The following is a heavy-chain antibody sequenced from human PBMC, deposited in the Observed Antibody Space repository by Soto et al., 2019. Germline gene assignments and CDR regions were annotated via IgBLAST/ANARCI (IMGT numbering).Heavy chain of an antibody. CDR2: INAGNGNT. Sequence: QVQLVQSGAEVKKPGASVKVSCKASGYTFTSYAMHSVRQAPGQRLEWMGWINAGNGNTKYSQKFQGRVTITRDTSASTGYMELSSLRSEDTAVYYCARTVGYYYGMDVWGQGTTVTVSS. J-gene: IGHJ6*02. D-gene: IGHD4-17*01. CDR3: ARTVGYYYGMDV. CDR1: GYTFTSYA. V-gene: IGHV1-3*01.